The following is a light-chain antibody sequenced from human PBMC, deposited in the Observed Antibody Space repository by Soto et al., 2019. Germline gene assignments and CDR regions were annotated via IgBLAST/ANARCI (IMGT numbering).Light chain of an antibody. CDR3: QQYNDGLT. V-gene: IGKV3-15*01. Sequence: EIVMTQSPATLSVSPGERATLSCRVSQSVSSNLAWYHQKPGQAPRLIIYDASTRATGIPARLSGSGSGTEFTLTISSLQSEDFAVYYCQQYNDGLTFGGGTKVEIK. J-gene: IGKJ4*01. CDR2: DAS. CDR1: QSVSSN.